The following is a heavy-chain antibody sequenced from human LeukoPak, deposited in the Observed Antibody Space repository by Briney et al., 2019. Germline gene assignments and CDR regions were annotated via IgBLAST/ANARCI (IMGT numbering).Heavy chain of an antibody. D-gene: IGHD4-17*01. CDR2: ISSDGNDK. CDR1: GFTFSNYA. V-gene: IGHV3-30-3*01. J-gene: IGHJ3*02. Sequence: SGGSLRLSCAASGFTFSNYAMHWVRQAPGKGLEWVALISSDGNDKYYADSVKGRFTISRDDSKNTLNLQMNSLRAEDTAVYYCARDEAVMTTVLSDAFDIWGQGTMVTVSS. CDR3: ARDEAVMTTVLSDAFDI.